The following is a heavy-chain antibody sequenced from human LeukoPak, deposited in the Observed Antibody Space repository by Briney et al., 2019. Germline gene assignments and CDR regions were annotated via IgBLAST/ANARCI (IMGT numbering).Heavy chain of an antibody. V-gene: IGHV3-23*01. CDR2: ISGSGGST. D-gene: IGHD5-18*01. CDR1: GFTFSSYA. Sequence: GGSLRLSCAASGFTFSSYAMSWVRQAPGKGREWVSAISGSGGSTYYADSVKGRFTISRDNSKNTLYLQMNSLRAEDTAVYYCAKVGVRGYSTPPRNGFDYWGQGTLVTVSS. J-gene: IGHJ4*02. CDR3: AKVGVRGYSTPPRNGFDY.